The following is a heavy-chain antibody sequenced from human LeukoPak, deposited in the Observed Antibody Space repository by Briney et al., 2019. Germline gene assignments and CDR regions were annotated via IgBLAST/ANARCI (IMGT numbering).Heavy chain of an antibody. CDR3: AKPYYNDSSGYRSPFDY. J-gene: IGHJ4*02. Sequence: GGSLRLSCAASGFTFSSYAMSWVRQAPGQGLEGVSAISGSGGSTYYADSVKGRFTISRDNSKNTLYLQMNSLRAEDTAAYYCAKPYYNDSSGYRSPFDYWGQGTLVTVSS. V-gene: IGHV3-23*01. CDR1: GFTFSSYA. D-gene: IGHD3-22*01. CDR2: ISGSGGST.